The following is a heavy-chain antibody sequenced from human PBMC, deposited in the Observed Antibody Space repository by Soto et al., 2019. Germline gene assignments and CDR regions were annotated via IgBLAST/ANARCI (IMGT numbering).Heavy chain of an antibody. Sequence: SETLSLTCTVSGGSVTSGNYYWSWIRQPPGKGLEWIGHIYYSGSTNYNPSLKSRVTISVGASKNQFSLKLSSVTAADTAIYYCARGPVVTPFVDYWGQGTLVTVSS. J-gene: IGHJ4*02. V-gene: IGHV4-61*01. CDR1: GGSVTSGNYY. CDR3: ARGPVVTPFVDY. CDR2: IYYSGST. D-gene: IGHD2-21*02.